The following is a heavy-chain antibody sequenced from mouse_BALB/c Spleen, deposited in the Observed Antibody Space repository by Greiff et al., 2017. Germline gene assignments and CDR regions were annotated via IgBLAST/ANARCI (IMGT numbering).Heavy chain of an antibody. D-gene: IGHD2-10*02. CDR1: GYTFTSYN. CDR2: IYPGNGDT. Sequence: QVQLQQPGAELVKPGASVKMSCKASGYTFTSYNMHWVKQTPGQGLEWIGAIYPGNGDTSYNQKFKGKATLTADKSSSTAYMQLSSLTSEDSAVYYCARGTYGNSLYYFDYWGQGTTLTVSS. V-gene: IGHV1-12*01. CDR3: ARGTYGNSLYYFDY. J-gene: IGHJ2*01.